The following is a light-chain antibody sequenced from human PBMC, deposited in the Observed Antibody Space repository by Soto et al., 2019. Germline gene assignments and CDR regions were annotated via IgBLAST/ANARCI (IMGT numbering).Light chain of an antibody. CDR1: SSNIGSNY. CDR3: GSWDSSLSAGV. V-gene: IGLV1-51*01. Sequence: QSVLTQPPSVSAAPGQKVTISGSGSSSNIGSNYVSWYQQLPGAAPKLLIYDSDQRPSGIPDRFSGSKSGTSATLGITGLQTGDEADYYCGSWDSSLSAGVFGGGTKVTVL. J-gene: IGLJ2*01. CDR2: DSD.